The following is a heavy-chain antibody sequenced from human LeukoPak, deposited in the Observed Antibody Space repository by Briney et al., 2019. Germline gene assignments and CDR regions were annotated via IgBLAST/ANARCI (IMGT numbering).Heavy chain of an antibody. CDR1: GYSISSGYY. Sequence: SETLSLTCTVSGYSISSGYYWGWIQQRPGKGLEWIGSIYHSGSTYYNPSLKSRVTISVDTSKNQFSLMLSSVTAADTAVYYCARRHREFDYWGEGTLVTVSS. CDR3: ARRHREFDY. CDR2: IYHSGST. V-gene: IGHV4-38-2*02. J-gene: IGHJ4*02.